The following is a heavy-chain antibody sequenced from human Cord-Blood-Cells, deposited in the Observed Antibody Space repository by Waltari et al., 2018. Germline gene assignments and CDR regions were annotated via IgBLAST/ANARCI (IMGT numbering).Heavy chain of an antibody. CDR3: ARPPYSGSYDDAFDI. D-gene: IGHD1-26*01. Sequence: EVQLVQSGAEVKKPGESLKISCKGSGYSFTSYWIGWVRQMPGKGLEWMGIIYPGDSETRYSPSFQGQVTISADKSISTAYLQWSSLKASDTAMYYCARPPYSGSYDDAFDIWGQGTMVTVSS. CDR1: GYSFTSYW. J-gene: IGHJ3*02. CDR2: IYPGDSET. V-gene: IGHV5-51*01.